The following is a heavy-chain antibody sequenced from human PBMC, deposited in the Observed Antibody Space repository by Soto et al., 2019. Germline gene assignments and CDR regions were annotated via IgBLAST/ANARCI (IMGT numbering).Heavy chain of an antibody. CDR2: ISSTSSYI. J-gene: IGHJ6*02. CDR3: ARAEGGCSSTSCHSYGMDV. D-gene: IGHD2-2*01. CDR1: GFTFSSYT. V-gene: IGHV3-21*01. Sequence: AGGSLRLSCAASGFTFSSYTMNWVRQAPGKGLEWVSSISSTSSYIYYADSLKGRFTISRDNAKNSLYLQMSSLRAEDTAVYYCARAEGGCSSTSCHSYGMDVWGQGTTVTVSS.